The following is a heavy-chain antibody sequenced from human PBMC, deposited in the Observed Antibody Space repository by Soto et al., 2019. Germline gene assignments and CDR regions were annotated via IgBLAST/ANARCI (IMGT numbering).Heavy chain of an antibody. V-gene: IGHV4-59*01. Sequence: ETLSLTCAVSGDSITSNHWNWIRQPPGRGLEWIGYIYNSGTTKYNPSLKSRVIISVDTSKNQLSLKLSSVTAADTAVYYCARVSMSTVSWGFDPLGQGTLVTVSS. CDR2: IYNSGTT. J-gene: IGHJ5*02. CDR3: ARVSMSTVSWGFDP. CDR1: GDSITSNH. D-gene: IGHD4-4*01.